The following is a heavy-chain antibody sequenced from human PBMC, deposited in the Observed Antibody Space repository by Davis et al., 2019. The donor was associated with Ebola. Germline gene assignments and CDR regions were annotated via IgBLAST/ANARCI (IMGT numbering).Heavy chain of an antibody. CDR2: INPNSGGT. D-gene: IGHD3-3*01. CDR1: GYTFTGYY. V-gene: IGHV1-2*02. J-gene: IGHJ2*01. Sequence: ASVKVSCKASGYTFTGYYMHWVRQAPGQGLEWMGWINPNSGGTNYAQKFQGRVTMTRDTSISTAYMELGRLRSDDTAVYYCARIRSGYYWYFDLWGRGTLVTVSS. CDR3: ARIRSGYYWYFDL.